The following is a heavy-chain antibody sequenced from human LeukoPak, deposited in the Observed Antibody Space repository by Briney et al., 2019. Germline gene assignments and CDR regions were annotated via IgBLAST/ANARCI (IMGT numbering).Heavy chain of an antibody. CDR1: GGSISSSNYY. D-gene: IGHD1-14*01. CDR3: ARLNKPGWFDP. CDR2: ILYTGST. V-gene: IGHV4-39*01. J-gene: IGHJ5*02. Sequence: SETLSLTCTVSGGSISSSNYYWAWIRQPPGKGLEWIANILYTGSTYYNPSLKSRVTISVDTSKNQFSLRLSSVTATDTAAYYCARLNKPGWFDPWGQGTLVTVSS.